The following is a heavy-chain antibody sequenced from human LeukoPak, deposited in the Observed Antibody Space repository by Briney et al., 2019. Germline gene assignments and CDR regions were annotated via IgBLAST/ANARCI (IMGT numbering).Heavy chain of an antibody. CDR1: GGTFSSYA. CDR2: IIPIVGTA. D-gene: IGHD2-15*01. V-gene: IGHV1-69*13. J-gene: IGHJ6*03. CDR3: ASPPCSGGSCYSPYYYYMDV. Sequence: ASVKVSCKASGGTFSSYAISWVRQAPGQGLEWMGGIIPIVGTANYAQKFQGRVTITADDSTSTAYMELSSLRSEDTAVYYCASPPCSGGSCYSPYYYYMDVWGKGTTVTVSS.